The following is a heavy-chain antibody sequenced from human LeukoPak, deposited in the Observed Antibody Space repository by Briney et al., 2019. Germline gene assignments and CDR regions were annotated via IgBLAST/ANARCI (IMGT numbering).Heavy chain of an antibody. CDR3: ARDPRTGVVPAAMDY. J-gene: IGHJ4*02. CDR1: GYTSTSYY. D-gene: IGHD2-2*01. V-gene: IGHV1-46*01. Sequence: ASVKVSCKASGYTSTSYYMHWVRQAPGQGLEWMGIINPSGGSTSYAQKFQGRVTMTRDTSTSTVYMELSSLRSEDTAVYYCARDPRTGVVPAAMDYWGQGTLVTVSS. CDR2: INPSGGST.